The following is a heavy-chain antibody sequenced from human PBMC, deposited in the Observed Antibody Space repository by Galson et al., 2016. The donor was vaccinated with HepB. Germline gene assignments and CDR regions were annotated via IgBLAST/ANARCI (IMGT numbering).Heavy chain of an antibody. D-gene: IGHD3-22*01. CDR1: GFTFSRFS. CDR3: ARDRDDDSSGYHSNDALDI. V-gene: IGHV3-48*02. J-gene: IGHJ3*02. Sequence: SLRLSCAASGFTFSRFSMNWVRQAPGKGLEWISYISSTRSMINYADSVKGRFTISRDNAKNSLYLQMNSLRDEDTAVYYCARDRDDDSSGYHSNDALDIWGQGTMVTVSS. CDR2: ISSTRSMI.